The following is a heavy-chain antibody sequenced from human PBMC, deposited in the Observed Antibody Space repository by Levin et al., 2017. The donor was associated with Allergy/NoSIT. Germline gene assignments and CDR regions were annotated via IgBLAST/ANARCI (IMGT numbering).Heavy chain of an antibody. D-gene: IGHD2-2*02. Sequence: GGSLGLSCVASGFTFSSFWMHWVRQAPGKGLVWLSHIKGDGSTTTYADSVKGRFTISRDNAKNTLYLQMNSLSAEDTAVYYCVRDLYGRDDHWGQGTLVTVSS. CDR1: GFTFSSFW. CDR2: IKGDGSTT. CDR3: VRDLYGRDDH. V-gene: IGHV3-74*03. J-gene: IGHJ4*02.